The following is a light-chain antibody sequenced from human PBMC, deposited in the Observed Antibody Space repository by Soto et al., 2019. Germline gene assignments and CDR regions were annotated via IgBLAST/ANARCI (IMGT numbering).Light chain of an antibody. CDR3: QQSSSTPPFT. J-gene: IGKJ3*01. V-gene: IGKV1-39*01. CDR2: TVS. Sequence: DIQMTQSPSSLSASVGDRVTITCRASQNISIYLNWYQQKPGKAPKLLIYTVSNLQSGVPSRFSADGSGTDFTLTISSLQPEDFATYYCQQSSSTPPFTFGPGNKVDSK. CDR1: QNISIY.